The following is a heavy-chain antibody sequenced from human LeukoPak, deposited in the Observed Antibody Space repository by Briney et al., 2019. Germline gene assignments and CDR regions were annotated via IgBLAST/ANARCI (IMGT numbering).Heavy chain of an antibody. CDR1: GGSFSGYY. V-gene: IGHV4-34*01. J-gene: IGHJ4*02. Sequence: SETLSLTCAVYGGSFSGYYWSWIRPPPGKGLEWIGEINHSGSTNYNPSLKSRVTISVDTSKNQFSLKLSSVTAADTAVYYCARAPTREDYFGYWGQGTLVTVSS. CDR3: ARAPTREDYFGY. CDR2: INHSGST.